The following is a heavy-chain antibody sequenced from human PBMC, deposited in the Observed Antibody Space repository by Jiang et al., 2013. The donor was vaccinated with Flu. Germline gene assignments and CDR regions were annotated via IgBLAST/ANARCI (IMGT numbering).Heavy chain of an antibody. CDR3: ARGKISCSSMSCFSSPEYYMTGSGYYFDS. V-gene: IGHV3-48*03. J-gene: IGHJ4*02. CDR2: ISHSGNAI. D-gene: IGHD2-2*01. CDR1: GFTFSNYE. Sequence: LESGGHLVQPGGSLRLSCAASGFTFSNYEVNWVRQAPGKGLEWVSYISHSGNAIYYADSVKGRSTISRDNARNSLFLQMNSLRAEDTAVYYCARGKISCSSMSCFSSPEYYMTGSGYYFDSWGQGTLVTVSS.